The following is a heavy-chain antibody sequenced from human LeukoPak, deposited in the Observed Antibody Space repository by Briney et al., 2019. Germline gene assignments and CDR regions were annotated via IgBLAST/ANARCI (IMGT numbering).Heavy chain of an antibody. J-gene: IGHJ6*04. V-gene: IGHV3-43D*04. Sequence: GGSLRLSCAASGFTFDDYAMHWVRQAPGKGLEWVSLISWDGGSTYYADSVKGRFTISRDNSKNSLYLQMNSLRAEDTALYYCAKDLDNLQDYYYGMDVWGKGTTVTVSS. CDR1: GFTFDDYA. D-gene: IGHD1-1*01. CDR2: ISWDGGST. CDR3: AKDLDNLQDYYYGMDV.